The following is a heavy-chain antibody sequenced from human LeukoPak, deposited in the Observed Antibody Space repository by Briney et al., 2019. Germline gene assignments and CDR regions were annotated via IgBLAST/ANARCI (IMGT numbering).Heavy chain of an antibody. V-gene: IGHV3-21*01. CDR3: ASEKRGCSSTSCELNWFDP. J-gene: IGHJ5*02. CDR2: ISSSSSYI. D-gene: IGHD2-2*01. CDR1: GFTFGSYS. Sequence: AGGSLRLSCAASGFTFGSYSMNWVRQAPGKGLEWVSSISSSSSYIYYADSVKGRFTISRDNAKNSLYLQVNSLRAEDTAVYYCASEKRGCSSTSCELNWFDPWGQGTLVTVSS.